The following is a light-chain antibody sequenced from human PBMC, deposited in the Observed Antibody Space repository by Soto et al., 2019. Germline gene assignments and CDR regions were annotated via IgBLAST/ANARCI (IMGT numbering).Light chain of an antibody. Sequence: EIVMTQSPATLSVSPGERATLSCRASQSVSSKLAWYQQKPGQAPRLLIYGASTRATGIPARFSGSESGTEFTLTISSLQSEDFAVYYCQQYDNWLWTFGQGTKVDIK. CDR1: QSVSSK. CDR2: GAS. J-gene: IGKJ1*01. CDR3: QQYDNWLWT. V-gene: IGKV3-15*01.